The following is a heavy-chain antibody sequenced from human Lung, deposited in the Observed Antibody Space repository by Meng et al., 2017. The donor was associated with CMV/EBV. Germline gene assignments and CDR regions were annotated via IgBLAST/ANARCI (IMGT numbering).Heavy chain of an antibody. CDR2: INPSGGST. V-gene: IGHV1-46*01. CDR3: ARGTIFGVFNFDY. Sequence: KAAGYTFTSYYRHWVRQAPGQGLEWMGIINPSGGSTSYAQKFQGRVTMTRDTSTSTVYMELSSLRSEDTAVYYCARGTIFGVFNFDYWGQGTLVTVSS. CDR1: GYTFTSYY. D-gene: IGHD3-3*01. J-gene: IGHJ4*02.